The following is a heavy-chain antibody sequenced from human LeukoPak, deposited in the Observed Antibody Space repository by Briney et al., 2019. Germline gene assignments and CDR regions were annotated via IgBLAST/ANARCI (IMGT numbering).Heavy chain of an antibody. J-gene: IGHJ4*02. CDR1: GFTVSSNY. CDR3: ARKTPLNPHNY. CDR2: IYSGGST. Sequence: GGSLRLSCAASGFTVSSNYMSWVRQAPGKGLEWVSVIYSGGSTYYADSVKGRFTISRDNSKNTLYLQMNSLRAEDTAVYYCARKTPLNPHNYWGQGTLVTVSS. V-gene: IGHV3-53*01.